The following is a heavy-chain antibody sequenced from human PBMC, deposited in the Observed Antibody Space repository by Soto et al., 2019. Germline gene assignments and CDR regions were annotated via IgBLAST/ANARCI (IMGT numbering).Heavy chain of an antibody. CDR2: ITSDSSDI. Sequence: GGSLRLSCAASGITFRSYSMSWVRQAPGKGLEWVASITSDSSDIYYEDSVKGRFTISRDNGENSLYLQMTSLGAEDTGVYYCATTYCSGGYCFSSEYWGQGVLVTVSS. J-gene: IGHJ4*02. V-gene: IGHV3-21*01. D-gene: IGHD2-15*01. CDR3: ATTYCSGGYCFSSEY. CDR1: GITFRSYS.